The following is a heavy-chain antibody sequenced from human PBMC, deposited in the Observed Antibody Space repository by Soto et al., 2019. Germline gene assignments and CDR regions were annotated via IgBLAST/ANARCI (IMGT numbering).Heavy chain of an antibody. V-gene: IGHV1-18*01. Sequence: ASVKVSCKASGYTFTSYGISWVRQAPGQGLEWMGWISAYNGNTNYAQKLQGRVTMTTDTSTSTAYMELRSLRSDDTAVYYCARRASGSIVAERDYWGQGTLVTVSS. J-gene: IGHJ4*02. CDR1: GYTFTSYG. CDR2: ISAYNGNT. D-gene: IGHD5-12*01. CDR3: ARRASGSIVAERDY.